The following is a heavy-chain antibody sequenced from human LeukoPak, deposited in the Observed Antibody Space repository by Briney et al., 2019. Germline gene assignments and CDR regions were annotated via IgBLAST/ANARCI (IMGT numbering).Heavy chain of an antibody. D-gene: IGHD6-13*01. J-gene: IGHJ6*03. CDR3: ARVSSSWSGGYYYYYMDV. V-gene: IGHV3-7*01. Sequence: WGSLRLSCAASALTFSRYWMSWVRQAPGKGLEWVANIKQDGSEKYYVDPVKGRFTISRDNAKNSLYLQMNSLRAEDTAVYYCARVSSSWSGGYYYYYMDVWGKGTTVTVSS. CDR2: IKQDGSEK. CDR1: ALTFSRYW.